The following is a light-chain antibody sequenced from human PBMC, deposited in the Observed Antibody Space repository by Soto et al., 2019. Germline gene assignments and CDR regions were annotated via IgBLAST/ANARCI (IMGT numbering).Light chain of an antibody. CDR1: RSNIGNNA. CDR2: YDA. J-gene: IGLJ2*01. V-gene: IGLV1-36*01. CDR3: AVWDDNLNGVV. Sequence: QSVLTQPPSVSEAPRQRVTISCSGSRSNIGNNAVNWYHQLPLKAPQLLIYYDALLPSGVSDRFCVSKSGTSASLAISVRQYEDEDDYYCAVWDDNLNGVVFGGGTKLTVL.